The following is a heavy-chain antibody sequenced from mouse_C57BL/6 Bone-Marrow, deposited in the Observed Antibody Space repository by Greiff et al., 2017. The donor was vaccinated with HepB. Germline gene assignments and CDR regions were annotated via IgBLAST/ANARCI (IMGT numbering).Heavy chain of an antibody. D-gene: IGHD1-1*01. J-gene: IGHJ2*01. V-gene: IGHV5-12*01. Sequence: EVQVVESGGGLVQPGGSLKLSCAASGFTFSDYYMYWVRQTPEKRLEWVAYISNGGGSTYYPDTVKGRFTISRDNAKNTLYLQMSRLKSEDTAMYYCARHGGSSPYIDYWGQGTTLTVSS. CDR1: GFTFSDYY. CDR3: ARHGGSSPYIDY. CDR2: ISNGGGST.